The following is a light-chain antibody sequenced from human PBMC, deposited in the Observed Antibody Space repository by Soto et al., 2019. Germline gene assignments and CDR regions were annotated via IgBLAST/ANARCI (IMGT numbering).Light chain of an antibody. J-gene: IGKJ1*01. CDR2: GAS. CDR1: QSVSSNF. CDR3: QQYGGSPRT. V-gene: IGKV3-20*01. Sequence: EIMMTQSPATLSVAPGARATLSCRASQSVSSNFLAWYQQKRGQAPRLLIHGASNRATGIPDRFSGSGSGTDFTLTITRLEPEDFAVYDCQQYGGSPRTFGQGTKVDIK.